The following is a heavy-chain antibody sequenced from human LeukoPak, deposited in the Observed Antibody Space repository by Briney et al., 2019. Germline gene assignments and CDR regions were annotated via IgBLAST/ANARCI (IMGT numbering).Heavy chain of an antibody. D-gene: IGHD3-3*01. CDR2: IYHSGST. CDR1: GYSISSGYY. Sequence: LETLSLTCAVSGYSISSGYYWGWIRQPPGKGLEWIGSIYHSGSTYYNPSLKSRVTISVDTSKDQFSLKLSSVTAADTAVYYCARLGLTIFGVVTIFDYWGQGTLVTVSS. V-gene: IGHV4-38-2*01. CDR3: ARLGLTIFGVVTIFDY. J-gene: IGHJ4*02.